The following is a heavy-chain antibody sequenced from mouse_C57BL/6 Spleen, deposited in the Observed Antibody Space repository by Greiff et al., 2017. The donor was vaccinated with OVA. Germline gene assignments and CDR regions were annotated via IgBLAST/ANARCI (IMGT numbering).Heavy chain of an antibody. CDR3: ARHAMDY. J-gene: IGHJ4*01. CDR2: ISYDGSN. Sequence: EVKLMESGPGLVKPSQSLSLTCSVTGYSITSGYYWNWIRQFPGNKLEWMGYISYDGSNNYNPSLKNRISITRDTSKNQFFLKLNSVTTEDTATYYCARHAMDYWGQGTSVTVSS. V-gene: IGHV3-6*01. CDR1: GYSITSGYY.